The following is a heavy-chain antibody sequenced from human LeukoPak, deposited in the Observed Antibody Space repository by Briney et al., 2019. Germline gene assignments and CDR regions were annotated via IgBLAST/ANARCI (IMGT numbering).Heavy chain of an antibody. V-gene: IGHV4-59*08. D-gene: IGHD6-19*01. CDR1: GGYISSFF. Sequence: PSETLSLTRTVSGGYISSFFWSWIRQSPGKGLEWIGYIYYSGSTNYNPSLKSRVTISLDTSKNQFSLKLSSVTAADTAVYYCARHLLDSSGWYVDYWGQGTLVTVSS. J-gene: IGHJ4*02. CDR3: ARHLLDSSGWYVDY. CDR2: IYYSGST.